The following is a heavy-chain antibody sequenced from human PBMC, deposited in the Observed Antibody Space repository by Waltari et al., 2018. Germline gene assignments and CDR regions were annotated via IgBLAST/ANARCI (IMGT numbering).Heavy chain of an antibody. J-gene: IGHJ5*02. V-gene: IGHV4-39*01. CDR3: ARSPGIALPDHLEENWFDP. Sequence: QVQLQESGPGLVKPSETLSLICSVSGATISCTHYDSGWFRQPPGKGLEWIGSISYSGTTYYNPSLKSRLTISVDTSKNQFSLRLSSLTAADTAVYYCARSPGIALPDHLEENWFDPWGQGTLVTVSS. CDR2: ISYSGTT. CDR1: GATISCTHYD. D-gene: IGHD6-13*01.